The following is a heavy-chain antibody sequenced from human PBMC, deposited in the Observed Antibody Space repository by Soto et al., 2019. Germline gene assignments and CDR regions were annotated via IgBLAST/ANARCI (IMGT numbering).Heavy chain of an antibody. CDR1: GGSISSYD. V-gene: IGHV4-59*01. CDR2: IYYSGST. J-gene: IGHJ5*02. Sequence: TSETLCVTCTVAGGSISSYDWSWIRQPPGKGLEWIGYIYYSGSTNYNPSLKSRVTISVDTSKNQFSLKLSSVTAADTAVYYCARVNYDILTGPQGIDPWGQGTLVTVSS. D-gene: IGHD3-9*01. CDR3: ARVNYDILTGPQGIDP.